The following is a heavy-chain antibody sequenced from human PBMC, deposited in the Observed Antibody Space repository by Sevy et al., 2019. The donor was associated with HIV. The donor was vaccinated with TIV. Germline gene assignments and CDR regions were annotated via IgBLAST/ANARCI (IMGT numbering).Heavy chain of an antibody. Sequence: SETLSLTCTVSGGSISSYYWSWIRQPPGKGLEWIGYIYYSGSTNYNPSLKSRVTISVDTSKNQFSLKLSSVTAADTAVYDCARDGDSVAGSYYYGMDVWGQGTTVTVSS. J-gene: IGHJ6*02. CDR2: IYYSGST. CDR1: GGSISSYY. D-gene: IGHD6-19*01. V-gene: IGHV4-59*01. CDR3: ARDGDSVAGSYYYGMDV.